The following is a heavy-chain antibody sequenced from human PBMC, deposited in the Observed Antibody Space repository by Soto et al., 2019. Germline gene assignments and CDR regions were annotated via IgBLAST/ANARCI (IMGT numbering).Heavy chain of an antibody. Sequence: GESLKISCQGSGYSFTNYWIGWVRQVPGRGLEWVGIIYPGYSDIRYRPSFQGRVTISADKSINTAYLQWSSLRASDTAIYYCARPPGSGTLFANWGQGTPVTV. D-gene: IGHD2-15*01. J-gene: IGHJ4*02. CDR1: GYSFTNYW. CDR2: IYPGYSDI. V-gene: IGHV5-51*01. CDR3: ARPPGSGTLFAN.